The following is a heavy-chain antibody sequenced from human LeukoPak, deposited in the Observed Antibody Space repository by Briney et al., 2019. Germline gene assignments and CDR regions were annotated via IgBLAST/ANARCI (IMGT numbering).Heavy chain of an antibody. CDR1: GFTFSIYA. V-gene: IGHV3-23*01. Sequence: GGSLRLSCAASGFTFSIYAISWVRQAPGKGPEWVSAISGSGGSTYYADSVKGRFTISRDNSKNTLYLQMNSLRAEDTAVYYCAKDPYYGSGSYLFDYWGQGTLVTVSS. CDR3: AKDPYYGSGSYLFDY. J-gene: IGHJ4*02. D-gene: IGHD3-10*01. CDR2: ISGSGGST.